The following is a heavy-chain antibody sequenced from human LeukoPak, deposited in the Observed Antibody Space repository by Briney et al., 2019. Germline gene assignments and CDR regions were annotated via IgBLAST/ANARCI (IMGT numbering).Heavy chain of an antibody. CDR3: AGNYDFWSGYVKGPDY. Sequence: GGSLRLSCAASGFTFSSYSMSWVRQAPGKGLEWVSAISGSGGSTYYADSVKGRFTISRDNSKNTLYLQMNSLRAEDTAVYYCAGNYDFWSGYVKGPDYWGQGTLVTVSS. J-gene: IGHJ4*02. D-gene: IGHD3-3*01. CDR2: ISGSGGST. V-gene: IGHV3-23*01. CDR1: GFTFSSYS.